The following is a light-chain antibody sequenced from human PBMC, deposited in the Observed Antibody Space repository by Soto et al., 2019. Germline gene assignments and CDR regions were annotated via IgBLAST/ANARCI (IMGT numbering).Light chain of an antibody. Sequence: QSALTQPASVSGSPGRSITISCTGTSSDVGGYNYVSWYQQHPGKAPKFMIYDVSNRLSGVSNRFSGSKSGNTASLTISGLQAEDEADYYCSSYTTSNTRQIVFGTGTKLTVL. J-gene: IGLJ1*01. CDR1: SSDVGGYNY. CDR3: SSYTTSNTRQIV. V-gene: IGLV2-14*01. CDR2: DVS.